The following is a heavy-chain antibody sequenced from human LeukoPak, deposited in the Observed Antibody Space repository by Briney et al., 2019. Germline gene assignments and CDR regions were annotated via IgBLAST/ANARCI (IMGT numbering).Heavy chain of an antibody. CDR2: IYSDNT. D-gene: IGHD4/OR15-4a*01. V-gene: IGHV3-53*01. CDR1: GFTFSSYS. Sequence: GGSLRLSCAASGFTFSSYSMNWVRQAPGKGLEWVSFIYSDNTHYSDSVKGRFTISRDNSKNTLYLQMNSLRAEDTAVYYCARRAGAYSHPYGYWGQGTLVTVSS. J-gene: IGHJ4*02. CDR3: ARRAGAYSHPYGY.